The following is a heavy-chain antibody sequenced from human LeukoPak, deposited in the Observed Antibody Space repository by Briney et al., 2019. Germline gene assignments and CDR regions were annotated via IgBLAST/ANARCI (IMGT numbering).Heavy chain of an antibody. CDR1: GGSISSSSYY. D-gene: IGHD5-24*01. V-gene: IGHV4-39*07. CDR3: ARGRWLPKKECFDL. J-gene: IGHJ2*01. Sequence: PSETLSLTCTVSGGSISSSSYYWGWIRQPPGKGLEWIGSIYYSGSTYYNPSLKSRVTISVDTSKNQFSLKLSSVTAADTAVYYCARGRWLPKKECFDLWGRGTLVTVSS. CDR2: IYYSGST.